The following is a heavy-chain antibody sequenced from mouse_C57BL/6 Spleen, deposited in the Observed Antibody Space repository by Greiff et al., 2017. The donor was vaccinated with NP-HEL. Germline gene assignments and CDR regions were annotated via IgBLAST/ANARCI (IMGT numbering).Heavy chain of an antibody. CDR2: IWSGGST. D-gene: IGHD1-1*01. V-gene: IGHV2-2*01. J-gene: IGHJ4*01. Sequence: VKVVDSGPGLVQPSQSLSITCTVSGFSLTSYGVHWVRQSPGKGLEWLGVIWSGGSTDYNAAFISRLSISKDNSKSQVFFKMNSLQADDTAIYYCARKFTTGYAMDYWGQGTSVTVSS. CDR1: GFSLTSYG. CDR3: ARKFTTGYAMDY.